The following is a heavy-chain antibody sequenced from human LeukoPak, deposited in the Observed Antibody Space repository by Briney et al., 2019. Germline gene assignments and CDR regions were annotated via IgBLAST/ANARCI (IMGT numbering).Heavy chain of an antibody. Sequence: GGSLRLSCAASGFTFSNAWMSWVRQAPGKGLEWVGRIKSKTDGGTTDYAAPVKGRFTISRDDSKNTLYLQMNSLKTEDTAVYYCTTDLNSEYCSGGSCPEGYWGQGTLVTVSS. CDR2: IKSKTDGGTT. J-gene: IGHJ4*02. CDR1: GFTFSNAW. V-gene: IGHV3-15*01. CDR3: TTDLNSEYCSGGSCPEGY. D-gene: IGHD2-15*01.